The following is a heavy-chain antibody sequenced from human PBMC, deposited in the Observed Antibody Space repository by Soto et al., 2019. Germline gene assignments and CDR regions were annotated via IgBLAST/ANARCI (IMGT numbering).Heavy chain of an antibody. CDR3: ASSRGYYDFWSGTELAYYYYGMDV. CDR1: GGSVSSGSYY. V-gene: IGHV4-61*01. J-gene: IGHJ6*02. CDR2: IYYSGST. Sequence: SETLSLTSTVSGGSVSSGSYYWSWIRQPPGKGLEWIGYIYYSGSTNYNHSLKSRVTISVDTSKNQFSLKLSSVTAADTAVNYCASSRGYYDFWSGTELAYYYYGMDVWGQGTKVTVS. D-gene: IGHD3-3*01.